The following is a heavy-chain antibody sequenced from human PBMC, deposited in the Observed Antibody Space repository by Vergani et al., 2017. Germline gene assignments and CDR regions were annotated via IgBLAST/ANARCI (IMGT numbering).Heavy chain of an antibody. J-gene: IGHJ6*03. V-gene: IGHV4-30-2*01. CDR1: GDSITNGGFS. D-gene: IGHD6-6*01. CDR3: ARGGSIAAPSYLYYFYMDV. Sequence: QLQLQESGSGLVKPSQTLSLTCAVSGDSITNGGFSWNWIRQPPGKGPEWIGYIFPSGNSDYNPSLKNRVSISLDKSKNQFSLWVNSVTAADTAVYYCARGGSIAAPSYLYYFYMDVWGKGTSVTVSS. CDR2: IFPSGNS.